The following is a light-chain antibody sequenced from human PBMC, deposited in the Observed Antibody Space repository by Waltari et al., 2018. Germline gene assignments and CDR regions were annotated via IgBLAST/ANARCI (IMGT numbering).Light chain of an antibody. CDR2: GAS. CDR3: QQYAEWAPLT. CDR1: QSVKDH. J-gene: IGKJ4*01. V-gene: IGKV3-15*01. Sequence: EIVMTPSPDPLSVSHGVRVPLSCSASQSVKDHFAWYLPRPGQAHRLLIYGASTRATVIPARCIGSGFGTEFTLTIVSLQSEDFGVYYCQQYAEWAPLTFGGGITLDIK.